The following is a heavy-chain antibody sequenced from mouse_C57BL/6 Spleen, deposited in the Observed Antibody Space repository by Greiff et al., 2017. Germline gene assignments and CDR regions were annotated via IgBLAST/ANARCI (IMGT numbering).Heavy chain of an antibody. J-gene: IGHJ1*03. CDR2: IYPSDSET. Sequence: VQLQQPGAELVRPGSSVKLSCKASGYTFTSYWMDWVKQRPGQGLEWIGNIYPSDSETHYNQKFKDKATLTVDKSSSTAYMQLSSLTSEDSAVYYCARGAPYPYWYFEVWGTGTTVTVSS. V-gene: IGHV1-61*01. CDR1: GYTFTSYW. CDR3: ARGAPYPYWYFEV.